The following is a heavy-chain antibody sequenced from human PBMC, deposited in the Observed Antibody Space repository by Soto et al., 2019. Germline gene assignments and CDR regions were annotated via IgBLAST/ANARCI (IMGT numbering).Heavy chain of an antibody. V-gene: IGHV3-23*01. CDR1: GFTFINYA. J-gene: IGHJ4*02. CDR3: AKTDKWLTNTAGCANRFES. D-gene: IGHD2-8*02. Sequence: VQLLESGGDLAQPGGSLRLLCAASGFTFINYAMTWVRESPGKWLGWVSIITSAGSTFYRDTVKGRFTISRDNSRVTLYLQTNSLGAEDTAVSYCAKTDKWLTNTAGCANRFESWGQGTGVTVSS. CDR2: IITSAGST.